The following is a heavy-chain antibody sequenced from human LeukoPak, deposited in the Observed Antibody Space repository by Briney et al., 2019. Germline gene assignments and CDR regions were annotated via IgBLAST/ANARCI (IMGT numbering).Heavy chain of an antibody. Sequence: ASVKVSRKASGYTFRDHALSWVRQAPGQGLEWMGIINPSGGSTSYAQKFQGRVTMTRDTSTSTVYMELSSLRSEDTAVYYCARARRGSTLLNPWGQGTLVTVSS. CDR2: INPSGGST. CDR3: ARARRGSTLLNP. V-gene: IGHV1-46*01. CDR1: GYTFRDHA. D-gene: IGHD3-10*01. J-gene: IGHJ5*02.